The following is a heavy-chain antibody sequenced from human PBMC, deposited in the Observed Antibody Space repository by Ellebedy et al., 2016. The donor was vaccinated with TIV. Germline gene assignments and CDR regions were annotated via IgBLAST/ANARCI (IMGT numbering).Heavy chain of an antibody. CDR3: ARDLTTVTFHGMDV. CDR2: TYYTGSS. D-gene: IGHD4-17*01. J-gene: IGHJ6*02. Sequence: MPSETLSLTCSVSGDSISGGDYYWNWIRQSPGKGLEWIGTTYYTGSSYYNPSLKSRATISLDTSKTQFSLKLTSVTAADTAVYYCARDLTTVTFHGMDVWGQGTTVTVSS. CDR1: GDSISGGDYY. V-gene: IGHV4-30-4*01.